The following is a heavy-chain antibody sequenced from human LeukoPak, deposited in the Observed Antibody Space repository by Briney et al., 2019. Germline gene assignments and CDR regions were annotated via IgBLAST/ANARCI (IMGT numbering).Heavy chain of an antibody. CDR3: ARAPVSASYYFDY. CDR2: IWSDGSNK. V-gene: IGHV3-33*01. CDR1: GFTFSSYV. D-gene: IGHD5/OR15-5a*01. Sequence: GGSLRLSCAASGFTFSSYVMHWVRQAPGKGLEWVAVIWSDGSNKYYADSVKGRFTISRDNSKNTLYLQMNTLRAEDTAVYYCARAPVSASYYFDYWGQGTLVTVSS. J-gene: IGHJ4*02.